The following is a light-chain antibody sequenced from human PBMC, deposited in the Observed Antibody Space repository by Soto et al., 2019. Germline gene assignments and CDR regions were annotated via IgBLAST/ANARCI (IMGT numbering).Light chain of an antibody. CDR3: NSFTTCSALV. CDR1: SSDVGAYNY. J-gene: IGLJ2*01. CDR2: DVS. V-gene: IGLV2-14*03. Sequence: QSVLTQPASVSGSPGQSITISCTGTSSDVGAYNYVTWYQHHPGKAPKLMIYDVSNRPSGVSNRFSGSKYGNTASLTISGLQAEDEADYYCNSFTTCSALVFGGGTKVTVL.